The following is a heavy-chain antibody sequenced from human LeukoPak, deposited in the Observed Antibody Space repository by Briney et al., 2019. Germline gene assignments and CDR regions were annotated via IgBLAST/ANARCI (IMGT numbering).Heavy chain of an antibody. CDR3: AKDPSGSYYNEHFDY. CDR1: GFTFSSYG. V-gene: IGHV3-30*18. J-gene: IGHJ4*02. CDR2: ISYDGSNK. D-gene: IGHD3-10*01. Sequence: GRSLRLSCAASGFTFSSYGMHWVRQAPGKGLEWVAVISYDGSNKYYADSVKGRFTISRDNSKNTLYLQMNSLRAEDTAVYYCAKDPSGSYYNEHFDYWGQGTLVTVSS.